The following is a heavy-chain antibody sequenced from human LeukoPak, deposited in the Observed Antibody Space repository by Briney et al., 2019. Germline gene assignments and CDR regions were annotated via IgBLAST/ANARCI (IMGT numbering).Heavy chain of an antibody. J-gene: IGHJ5*02. V-gene: IGHV1-46*01. Sequence: ASVKVSCKASGYTFTRYYIHWVRQAPGQGLEWMGIIHPSSGSAASAQKFQGRLTMTRDTTTSTVYMELSSLTSEDTAVYYCARDSDSSSLADPWGQGTLVTVS. CDR3: ARDSDSSSLADP. D-gene: IGHD6-6*01. CDR1: GYTFTRYY. CDR2: IHPSSGSA.